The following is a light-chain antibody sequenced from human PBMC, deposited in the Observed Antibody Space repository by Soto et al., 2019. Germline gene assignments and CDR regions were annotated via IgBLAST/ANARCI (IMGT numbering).Light chain of an antibody. V-gene: IGLV1-47*01. CDR3: AAWDDSLSANYV. CDR1: SSNIGSNY. J-gene: IGLJ1*01. CDR2: RNN. Sequence: QSVLTQPPSASGTPGQRVTISCSGSSSNIGSNYVYWYQQLPGTAPKLLIYRNNQRPSGVPDRFSGSKSGTSASLAISGLRSEDEADYYCAAWDDSLSANYVFGTGTKLTVL.